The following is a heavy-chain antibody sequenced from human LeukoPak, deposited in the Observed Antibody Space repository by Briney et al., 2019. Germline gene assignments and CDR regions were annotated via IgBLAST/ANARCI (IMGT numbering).Heavy chain of an antibody. V-gene: IGHV3-23*01. D-gene: IGHD3-16*01. CDR3: AKADATIGGAFDT. CDR2: ISGTADSK. J-gene: IGHJ3*02. Sequence: GGSLRLSCAASGFSVSTKYMNWVRQAPGRGLEWLSIISGTADSKYYADSVKGRFTISRDNPRSTLYLEMNILRAEDTAVYSCAKADATIGGAFDTWGQGTMVIVSS. CDR1: GFSVSTKY.